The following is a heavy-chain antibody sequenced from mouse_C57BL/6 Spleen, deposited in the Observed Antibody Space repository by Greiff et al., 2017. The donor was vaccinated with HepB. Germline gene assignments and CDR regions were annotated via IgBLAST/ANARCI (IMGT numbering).Heavy chain of an antibody. CDR1: GYTFTDYY. V-gene: IGHV1-26*01. Sequence: VQLQQSGPELVKPGASVKISCKASGYTFTDYYMNWVKQSHGKSLEWIGDINPNNGGTSYNQKFKGKATLTVDKSSSTAYMELRSLTSEDSAVYYCARWGYGTHLYYFDYWGQGTTLTVSS. D-gene: IGHD1-1*01. J-gene: IGHJ2*01. CDR2: INPNNGGT. CDR3: ARWGYGTHLYYFDY.